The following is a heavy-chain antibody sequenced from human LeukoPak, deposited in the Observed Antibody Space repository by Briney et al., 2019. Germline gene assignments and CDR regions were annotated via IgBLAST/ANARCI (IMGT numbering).Heavy chain of an antibody. J-gene: IGHJ5*02. CDR1: GYAFTTYD. V-gene: IGHV1-8*01. D-gene: IGHD6-19*01. Sequence: GASVKVFCKASGYAFTTYDINWVRQATGQGREWIGWMNPNSGNTGYTQNFQGRVTMTRNTSISTAYMELSSLKSEDTAVYYCARGRGSGHKENWFDPWGLGTLVTVSS. CDR3: ARGRGSGHKENWFDP. CDR2: MNPNSGNT.